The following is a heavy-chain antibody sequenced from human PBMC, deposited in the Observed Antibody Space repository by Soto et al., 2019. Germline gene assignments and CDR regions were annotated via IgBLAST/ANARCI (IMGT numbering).Heavy chain of an antibody. V-gene: IGHV3-23*01. CDR3: AKYHYDSSGYPRFDP. J-gene: IGHJ5*02. CDR2: ISGSGGST. D-gene: IGHD3-22*01. CDR1: GFTFSSYA. Sequence: HPGGSLRLSCAASGFTFSSYAMSWVRQAPGKGLEWVSAISGSGGSTYYADSVKGRFTISRDNSKNTLYLQMNSLRAEDTAVYYCAKYHYDSSGYPRFDPWGQGTLVTVSS.